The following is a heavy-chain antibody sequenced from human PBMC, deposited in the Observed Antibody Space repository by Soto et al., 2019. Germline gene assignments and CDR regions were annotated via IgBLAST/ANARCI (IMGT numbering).Heavy chain of an antibody. D-gene: IGHD6-13*01. Sequence: EVQLVESGGGLVQPGGSPRLSCAASGFTFSSYEMNWVRQAPGKGLEWVSYISSSGSTIYYADSVKGRFTISRDNAKHSLYLQMISMRAEDTAVYYCARVSSSWDLDYWGQGTLVTVSS. J-gene: IGHJ4*02. CDR2: ISSSGSTI. CDR3: ARVSSSWDLDY. CDR1: GFTFSSYE. V-gene: IGHV3-48*03.